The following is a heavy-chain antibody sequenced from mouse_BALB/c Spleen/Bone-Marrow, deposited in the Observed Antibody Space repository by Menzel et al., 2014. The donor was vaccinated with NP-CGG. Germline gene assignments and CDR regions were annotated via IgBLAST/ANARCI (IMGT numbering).Heavy chain of an antibody. V-gene: IGHV1-18*01. CDR2: INPYNGGT. CDR1: GFSFXGYT. Sequence: EVQLQQSGPELVKPGASMKISCKASGFSFXGYTMNWVKQSHGKNLEWIGLINPYNGGTSYNLKFKGKATLTVDKSFSTADMERLSLTAEDSAVYYCARADYYLDYWGQGTTLTVSS. J-gene: IGHJ2*01. CDR3: ARADYYLDY.